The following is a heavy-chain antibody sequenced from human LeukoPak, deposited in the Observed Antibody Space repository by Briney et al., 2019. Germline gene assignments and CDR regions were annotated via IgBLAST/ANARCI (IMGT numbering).Heavy chain of an antibody. CDR3: AGSITILFDP. J-gene: IGHJ5*02. Sequence: GGSLRLSCAASGFTFSSYSKNWVRQAPGKGLEWVSSISSSSSYIYYADSVKGRFTISRGNAKNSLYLQMNSLRAEDTAVYYCAGSITILFDPWGQGTLVTVSS. V-gene: IGHV3-21*01. CDR1: GFTFSSYS. CDR2: ISSSSSYI. D-gene: IGHD3-3*01.